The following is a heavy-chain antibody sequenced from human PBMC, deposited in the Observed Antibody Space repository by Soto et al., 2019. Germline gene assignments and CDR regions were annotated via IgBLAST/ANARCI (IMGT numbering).Heavy chain of an antibody. CDR3: ASREVRGVNNWFDP. J-gene: IGHJ5*02. Sequence: EVQLVQSGAEVKKPGESLKISCKGSGYSFTSYWIGWVRQMPGKGLEWMGIIYPGDSDTRYSPAFQDQVTISADKSVSTAYPQWSRLKAADTAMYYCASREVRGVNNWFDPWGQGTLVTVSS. V-gene: IGHV5-51*01. D-gene: IGHD3-10*01. CDR1: GYSFTSYW. CDR2: IYPGDSDT.